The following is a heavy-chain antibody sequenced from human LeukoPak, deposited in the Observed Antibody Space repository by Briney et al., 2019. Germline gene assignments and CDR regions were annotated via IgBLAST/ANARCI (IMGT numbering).Heavy chain of an antibody. D-gene: IGHD3-3*01. J-gene: IGHJ4*02. CDR3: ARTTIFGVVYFDY. CDR1: GGTSISYA. CDR2: IIPIFGTA. V-gene: IGHV1-69*13. Sequence: GASVKVSCKASGGTSISYAISWVRQAPGQGLEWMGGIIPIFGTANYAQKFQGRVTITADESTSTAYMELSSLRSEDTAVYYCARTTIFGVVYFDYWGQGTLVTVSS.